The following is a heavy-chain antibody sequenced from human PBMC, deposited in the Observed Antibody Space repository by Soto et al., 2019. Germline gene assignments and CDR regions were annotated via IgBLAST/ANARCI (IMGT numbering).Heavy chain of an antibody. CDR2: INAGNGNT. CDR3: ARPLWRDDYNWGYFDL. Sequence: GASVKVSCKASGYTFTSYAMHWVRQAPGQRLEWMGWINAGNGNTKYSQKFQGRFTISRDNSKNTLYLQMNSLRTEDTAVYYCARPLWRDDYNWGYFDLWGRGTLVTVSS. J-gene: IGHJ2*01. D-gene: IGHD4-4*01. V-gene: IGHV1-3*01. CDR1: GYTFTSYA.